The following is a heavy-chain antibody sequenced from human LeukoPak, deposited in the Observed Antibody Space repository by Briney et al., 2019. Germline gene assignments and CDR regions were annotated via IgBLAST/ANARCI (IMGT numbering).Heavy chain of an antibody. CDR2: ISWNSGSI. Sequence: GGSLRLSCAASGFTFDDYAMHWVRQAPGKGLEWVSGISWNSGSIVYADSVKGRFTISRDNAKNSLYLQMNSLRVEDTALYHCARKGLGGELGGFDSWGQGTLVTVSS. V-gene: IGHV3-9*01. CDR1: GFTFDDYA. D-gene: IGHD1-7*01. CDR3: ARKGLGGELGGFDS. J-gene: IGHJ4*02.